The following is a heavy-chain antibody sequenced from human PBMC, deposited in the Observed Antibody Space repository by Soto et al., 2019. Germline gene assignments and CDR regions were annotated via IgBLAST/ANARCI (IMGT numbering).Heavy chain of an antibody. D-gene: IGHD2-21*01. V-gene: IGHV3-23*01. CDR1: GVTFRNFV. CDR2: IRATGGET. CDR3: AQDRGWGVVSPSHDY. J-gene: IGHJ4*02. Sequence: EVQLLESGGGTVLPGGSLRVSCAASGVTFRNFVMSWVRHAPGKGLEWVSAIRATGGETFYADSVKGRFTISRDNSKNTLFLQKNSLRDEDTALYFCAQDRGWGVVSPSHDYWGQGTLVTVSS.